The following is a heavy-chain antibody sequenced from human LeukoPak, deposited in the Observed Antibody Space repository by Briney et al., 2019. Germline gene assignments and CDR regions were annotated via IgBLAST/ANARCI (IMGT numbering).Heavy chain of an antibody. CDR1: GFTFSTYA. CDR2: VSGTGGRT. Sequence: GGSLRLSCAASGFTFSTYAMSWVRQAPGKGLEWVSVVSGTGGRTYYADSVKGRFTISRDNSKNTLYLQMNSLRAEDTAVYYCAKDRLTYYYDSSGYPYWGQGTLVTVSS. CDR3: AKDRLTYYYDSSGYPY. D-gene: IGHD3-22*01. J-gene: IGHJ4*02. V-gene: IGHV3-23*01.